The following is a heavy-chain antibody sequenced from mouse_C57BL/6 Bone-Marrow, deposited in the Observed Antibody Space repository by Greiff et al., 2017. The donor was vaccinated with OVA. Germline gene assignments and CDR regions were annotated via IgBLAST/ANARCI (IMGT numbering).Heavy chain of an antibody. CDR3: ARRRITTVVEWYFDV. Sequence: EVQVVESGGGLVQPGGSLKLSCAASGFTFSDYYMYWVRQTPEKRLEWVAYISNGGGSTYYPDTVKGRFTISRDNAKNTLYLQMSRLKSEDTAMYYCARRRITTVVEWYFDVWGTGTTVTVSS. V-gene: IGHV5-12*01. CDR1: GFTFSDYY. CDR2: ISNGGGST. D-gene: IGHD1-1*01. J-gene: IGHJ1*03.